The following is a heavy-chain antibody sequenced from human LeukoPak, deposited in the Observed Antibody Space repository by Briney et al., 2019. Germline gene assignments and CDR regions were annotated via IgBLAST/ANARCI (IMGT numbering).Heavy chain of an antibody. CDR2: IIPILGIA. J-gene: IGHJ6*02. Sequence: ASVKVSGKASGGTFSSYAISWVRQAPGQGLEWMGRIIPILGIANYAQKFQGRVTITADKSTSTAYMELSSLRSEDTAVYYCARWIKMATIGGDLGYGMDVWGQGTTVTVSS. D-gene: IGHD5-24*01. CDR3: ARWIKMATIGGDLGYGMDV. CDR1: GGTFSSYA. V-gene: IGHV1-69*04.